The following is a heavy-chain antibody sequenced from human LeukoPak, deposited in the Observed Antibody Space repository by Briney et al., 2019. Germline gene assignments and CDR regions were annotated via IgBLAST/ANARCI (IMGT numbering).Heavy chain of an antibody. CDR1: GGTFSSYA. CDR2: IIPIFGTA. CDR3: ATDYYGSGSLALDAFDI. D-gene: IGHD3-10*01. V-gene: IGHV1-69*13. J-gene: IGHJ3*02. Sequence: SVKVSCKASGGTFSSYAISWVRQAPGQGLEWMGGIIPIFGTANYAQKFQGRVTITADESTSSAYMELSSLRSEDTAVYYCATDYYGSGSLALDAFDIWGQGTMVTVSS.